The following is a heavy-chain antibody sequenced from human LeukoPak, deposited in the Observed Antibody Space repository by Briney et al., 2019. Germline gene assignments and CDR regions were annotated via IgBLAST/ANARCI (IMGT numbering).Heavy chain of an antibody. V-gene: IGHV4-59*02. CDR3: AGIHRYCSGGACYVLDN. CDR1: GGSVSGYY. J-gene: IGHJ4*02. D-gene: IGHD2-15*01. Sequence: SDTLSLTCVVSGGSVSGYYWGWIRQPPGRGLEWIGYVYYSGSTNYNPSFKSRITISVDTSRNQFSLQLSSVTAADTAVYYCAGIHRYCSGGACYVLDNWGQGTLVAVSS. CDR2: VYYSGST.